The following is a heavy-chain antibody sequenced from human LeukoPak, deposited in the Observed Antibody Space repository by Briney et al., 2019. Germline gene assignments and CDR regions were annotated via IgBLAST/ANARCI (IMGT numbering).Heavy chain of an antibody. CDR2: INPNSGGT. CDR1: GYTFTGCY. D-gene: IGHD6-6*01. Sequence: ASVKVSCKASGYTFTGCYMHWVRQAPGQGLEWMGWINPNSGGTNYAQKFQGRVTMTRDTSISTAYMELSRLRSDDTAVYYCARDFWSSSSPWFDPWGQGTLVTVSS. J-gene: IGHJ5*02. CDR3: ARDFWSSSSPWFDP. V-gene: IGHV1-2*02.